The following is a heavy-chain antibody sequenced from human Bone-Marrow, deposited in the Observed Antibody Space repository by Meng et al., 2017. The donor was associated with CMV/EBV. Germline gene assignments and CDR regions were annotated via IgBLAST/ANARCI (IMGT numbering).Heavy chain of an antibody. D-gene: IGHD2-21*01. CDR1: GGSISSYY. CDR3: ARAGDGHYPGNP. J-gene: IGHJ5*02. Sequence: SETLSLTCTVSGGSISSYYWSWIRQPPGKGLEWIGYIYYSGSTNYNPSLKSRVTISVDTSKNQFSLKLSSVTAADSAVYYCARAGDGHYPGNPWGQGTLVTVSS. CDR2: IYYSGST. V-gene: IGHV4-59*01.